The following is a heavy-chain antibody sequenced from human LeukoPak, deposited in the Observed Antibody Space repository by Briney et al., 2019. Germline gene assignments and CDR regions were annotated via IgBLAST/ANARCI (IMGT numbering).Heavy chain of an antibody. V-gene: IGHV1-2*02. Sequence: ASVKVSCKASGYTFTGYYMHWVRQAPGQGREWMGWINPNSGGTNYAQKFQGRVTMTRDKSLSTAYMELSRLRSDATAVYYCAREDSSGPIGYWGQGTLVTVSS. CDR1: GYTFTGYY. D-gene: IGHD6-19*01. CDR2: INPNSGGT. CDR3: AREDSSGPIGY. J-gene: IGHJ4*02.